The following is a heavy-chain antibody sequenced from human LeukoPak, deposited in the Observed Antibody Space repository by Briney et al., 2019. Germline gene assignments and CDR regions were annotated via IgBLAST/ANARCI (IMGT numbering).Heavy chain of an antibody. Sequence: PGGPLRLSCAASGFTVSSNYMSWVRQAPVKGLEWVSVMYSGGSAYYADSVKGRFTISRDNSKNTLYLQMNSLRADDTVVYYCARTIVGDSTDAFDIWGQGTTVTVSS. D-gene: IGHD1-26*01. CDR1: GFTVSSNY. V-gene: IGHV3-66*01. CDR3: ARTIVGDSTDAFDI. J-gene: IGHJ3*02. CDR2: MYSGGSA.